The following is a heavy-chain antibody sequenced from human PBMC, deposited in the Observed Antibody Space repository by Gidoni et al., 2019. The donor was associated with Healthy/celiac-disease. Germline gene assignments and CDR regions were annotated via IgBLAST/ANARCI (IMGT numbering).Heavy chain of an antibody. CDR1: GFTFSSYG. Sequence: QVQLVESGGGVVQPGRSLRLSCAASGFTFSSYGMHWVRQAPGKGLEWVAAIWYDGSNKYYADSVKGRFTISRDNSKNTLYLQMNSLRAEDTAVYYCARVEGYQRYWYFDLWGRGTLVTVSS. CDR2: IWYDGSNK. V-gene: IGHV3-33*01. CDR3: ARVEGYQRYWYFDL. J-gene: IGHJ2*01. D-gene: IGHD2-15*01.